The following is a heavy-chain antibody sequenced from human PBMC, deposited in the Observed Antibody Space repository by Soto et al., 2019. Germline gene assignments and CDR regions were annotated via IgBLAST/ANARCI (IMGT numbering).Heavy chain of an antibody. Sequence: PGGSLRLSCAASGFTFTSYDMHWVRQAPGKGLEWVAVIWYDGSNKYYADSVKGRFTISRDNSKNTLYLQMNSLRAEDTAVYYCAREVGANTGIFDYWGQGTLVTVSS. CDR2: IWYDGSNK. D-gene: IGHD1-26*01. CDR3: AREVGANTGIFDY. V-gene: IGHV3-33*01. J-gene: IGHJ4*02. CDR1: GFTFTSYD.